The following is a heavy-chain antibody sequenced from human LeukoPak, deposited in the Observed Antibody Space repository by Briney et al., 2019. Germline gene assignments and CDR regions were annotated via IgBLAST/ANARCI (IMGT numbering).Heavy chain of an antibody. J-gene: IGHJ4*02. V-gene: IGHV4-34*01. CDR1: GGSFSGYY. Sequence: PSETLSLTCAVYGGSFSGYYRSWIRQPPGKGLEWIGEINHSGSTNYNPSLKSRVTISVDTSKNQFSLKLSSVTAADTAVYYCARQRGTIAARRRNYFDYWGQGTLVTVSS. D-gene: IGHD6-6*01. CDR3: ARQRGTIAARRRNYFDY. CDR2: INHSGST.